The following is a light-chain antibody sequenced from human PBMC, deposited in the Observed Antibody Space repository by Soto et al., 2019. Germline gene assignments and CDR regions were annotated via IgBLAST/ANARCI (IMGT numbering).Light chain of an antibody. V-gene: IGKV1-5*01. J-gene: IGKJ4*01. CDR2: DAS. CDR3: QHYNTYSGA. Sequence: DIQMTQSPSTLSASVGDRVSITCRASQSINNWLAWYQQKPGKAPKLLIFDASSLEGGVPSRFSGSGSRSEFTLTISSLQPDDFATYYCQHYNTYSGAFGGGTKVELK. CDR1: QSINNW.